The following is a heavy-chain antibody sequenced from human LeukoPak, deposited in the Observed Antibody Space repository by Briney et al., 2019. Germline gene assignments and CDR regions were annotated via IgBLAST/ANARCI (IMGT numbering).Heavy chain of an antibody. CDR2: IYYSGST. V-gene: IGHV4-59*08. CDR3: ARLTYYYDSSGYYYHPSFDY. J-gene: IGHJ4*02. Sequence: SVTLSLTCTVSGGSISSYYWSWIRQPPGKGLEWIGYIYYSGSTNYNPSLKSRVTISVDTSKNQFSLKLSSVTAADTAVYYCARLTYYYDSSGYYYHPSFDYWGQGTLVTVSS. D-gene: IGHD3-22*01. CDR1: GGSISSYY.